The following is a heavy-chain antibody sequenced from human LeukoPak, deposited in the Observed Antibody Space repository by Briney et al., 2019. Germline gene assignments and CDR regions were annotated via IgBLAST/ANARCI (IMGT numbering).Heavy chain of an antibody. CDR1: GFTFSNYA. J-gene: IGHJ4*02. D-gene: IGHD2-2*01. CDR2: ITGSGGNT. V-gene: IGHV3-23*01. Sequence: GGSLRLSCAASGFTFSNYAMSWVRQAPGKGLEWVSAITGSGGNTYYADSVKGRFTISRDNSKNTVFLQMNSLRAEDTAVYYCAKRYCSSTSCYADDYWGQGTLVTVSS. CDR3: AKRYCSSTSCYADDY.